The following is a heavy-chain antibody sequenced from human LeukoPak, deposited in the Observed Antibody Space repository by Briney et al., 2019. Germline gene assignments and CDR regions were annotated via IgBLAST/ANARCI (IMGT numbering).Heavy chain of an antibody. CDR2: IWYDGSNK. CDR1: GFTSIRYV. J-gene: IGHJ1*01. Sequence: PGGSLRLSCAPPGFTSIRYVMQWVRQAPGKGLEWVAVIWYDGSNKYYADSVKGRFTISRDNSKNTLYLQMNSLRAEDTGVSKCAKANGPRLGGIVQHWGQGTLVTVSS. CDR3: AKANGPRLGGIVQH. V-gene: IGHV3-33*06. D-gene: IGHD2-8*01.